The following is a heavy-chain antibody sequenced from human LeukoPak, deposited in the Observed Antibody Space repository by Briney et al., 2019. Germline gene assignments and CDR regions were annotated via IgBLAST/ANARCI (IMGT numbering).Heavy chain of an antibody. D-gene: IGHD3-22*01. CDR1: GYTFTSYG. J-gene: IGHJ4*02. CDR3: AKGYYYDSSGYFEPFDY. Sequence: GASVKVSCKASGYTFTSYGISWVRQAPGQGLEWMGWISAYNGNTNYAQKLQGRVTMTTDTSTSTAYMELRSLRSDDTAVYYCAKGYYYDSSGYFEPFDYWGQGTLVTVSS. V-gene: IGHV1-18*01. CDR2: ISAYNGNT.